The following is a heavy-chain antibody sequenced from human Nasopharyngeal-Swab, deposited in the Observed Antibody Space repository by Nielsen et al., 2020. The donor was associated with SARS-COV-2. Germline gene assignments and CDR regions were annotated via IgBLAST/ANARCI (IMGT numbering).Heavy chain of an antibody. D-gene: IGHD2-2*02. CDR2: INHSGST. CDR1: GGSFSGYY. CDR3: ARRGGVVPAAIPNYYYYMDV. V-gene: IGHV4-34*01. J-gene: IGHJ6*03. Sequence: SETLSLTCAVYGGSFSGYYWSWIRQPPGKGLTRIGEINHSGSTNYNPSLKSRVTISVDTSKNQFSLKLSSVTAADTAVYYCARRGGVVPAAIPNYYYYMDVWGKGTTVTVSS.